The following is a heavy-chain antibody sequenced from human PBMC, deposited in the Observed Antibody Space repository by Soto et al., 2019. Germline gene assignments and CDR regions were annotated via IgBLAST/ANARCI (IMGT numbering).Heavy chain of an antibody. V-gene: IGHV4-34*01. CDR2: INHSGST. CDR3: ASGNYGENFDY. Sequence: SEALSLTCAVYGGSFSGYYWSWIRQPPGKGLEWIGEINHSGSTNYNPSLKSRVTISVDTSKNQFSLKLSSVTAADTAVYYCASGNYGENFDYWGQGTLVTVSS. J-gene: IGHJ4*02. CDR1: GGSFSGYY. D-gene: IGHD4-17*01.